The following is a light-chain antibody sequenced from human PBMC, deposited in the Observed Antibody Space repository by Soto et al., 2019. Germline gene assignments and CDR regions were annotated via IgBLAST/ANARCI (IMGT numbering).Light chain of an antibody. Sequence: EIVLTQSAGTLYLSPGERATLSCRASQSVSSSYLAWYQQKPGQAPRLLIYGASSRATGIPDRFSGSGSGTDFTLTISRLEPEGFAVYYCQQYGSSRTFGQGTKVEIK. CDR2: GAS. V-gene: IGKV3-20*01. CDR3: QQYGSSRT. J-gene: IGKJ1*01. CDR1: QSVSSSY.